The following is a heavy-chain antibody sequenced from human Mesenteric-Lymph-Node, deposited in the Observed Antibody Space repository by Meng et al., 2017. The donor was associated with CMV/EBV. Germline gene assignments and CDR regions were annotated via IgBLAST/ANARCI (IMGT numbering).Heavy chain of an antibody. D-gene: IGHD1-14*01. J-gene: IGHJ6*02. CDR3: AKSPRERTYYYYYGMDV. V-gene: IGHV3-30*02. CDR2: IRFDGTKK. CDR1: GFTFNKYG. Sequence: GGSLRLSCAAPGFTFNKYGMHWVRQAPGKGLESVAFIRFDGTKKYYADSVKGRFTISRDNAKNTLYLQMNSLRAEDTAVYYCAKSPRERTYYYYYGMDVWGQGTTVTVSS.